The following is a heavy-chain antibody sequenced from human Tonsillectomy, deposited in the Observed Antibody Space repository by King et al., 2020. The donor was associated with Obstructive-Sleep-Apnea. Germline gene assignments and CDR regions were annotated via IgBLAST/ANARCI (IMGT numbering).Heavy chain of an antibody. CDR2: IDYSGST. CDR1: GDSISSSRYY. CDR3: ASKPDIVVVVAAEYHFDY. J-gene: IGHJ4*02. V-gene: IGHV4-39*07. Sequence: QLQESGPGLVKPSETLSLTCTVSGDSISSSRYYWGWIRQPPGKGLEWIGNIDYSGSTSYNPSLKSRVTISVDTSKNQFSLKLSSVTAADSAVYYCASKPDIVVVVAAEYHFDYWGQGTLVTVSS. D-gene: IGHD2-15*01.